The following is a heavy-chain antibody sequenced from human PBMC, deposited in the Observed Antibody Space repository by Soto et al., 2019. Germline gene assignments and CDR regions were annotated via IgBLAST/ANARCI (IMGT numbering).Heavy chain of an antibody. J-gene: IGHJ4*02. CDR1: GFSLSTSGMC. V-gene: IGHV2-70*11. D-gene: IGHD3-22*01. CDR2: IDWDDDK. Sequence: SGRTLVNPTQTLTLTCTFSGFSLSTSGMCVSWIRQPPGKALEWLARIDWDDDKYYSTSLKTRLTISKDTSKNQVVLTMTNMDPVDTATYYCARATYYYDSSGYASIYFDYWGQGTLVTV. CDR3: ARATYYYDSSGYASIYFDY.